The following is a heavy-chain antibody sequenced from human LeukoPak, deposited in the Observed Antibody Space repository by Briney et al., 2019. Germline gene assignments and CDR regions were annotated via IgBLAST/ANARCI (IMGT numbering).Heavy chain of an antibody. CDR1: GPSTRSYY. V-gene: IGHV4-59*01. CDR2: MHYSGST. Sequence: PSETLPLTCTVSGPSTRSYYWSWIRQPPAKPLHWIGYMHYSGSTNYNPSLKSRVTISLDTSKNQFSLKLSSVTAADTAVYYCARVLTTATSNWFDPWGQGTLVTVSS. CDR3: ARVLTTATSNWFDP. J-gene: IGHJ5*02. D-gene: IGHD4-17*01.